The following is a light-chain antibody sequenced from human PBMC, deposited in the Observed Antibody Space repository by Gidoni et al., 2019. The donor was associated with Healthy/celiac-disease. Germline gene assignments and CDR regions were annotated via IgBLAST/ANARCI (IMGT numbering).Light chain of an antibody. Sequence: EIVMTQSPATQSVSPGERATHSCSASQSVSSNLAWYQQKPGQAPRLLIYGASTRATGIPARFSGSGSGTEFTLTISSLQSEDFAVYYCQQYNNWPPYTFGQGTKLEIK. V-gene: IGKV3-15*01. J-gene: IGKJ2*01. CDR3: QQYNNWPPYT. CDR2: GAS. CDR1: QSVSSN.